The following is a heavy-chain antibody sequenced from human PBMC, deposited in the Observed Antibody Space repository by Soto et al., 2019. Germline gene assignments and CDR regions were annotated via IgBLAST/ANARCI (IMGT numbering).Heavy chain of an antibody. Sequence: GASVKVSCKTSGYANTRYGVSWVRQAPGQGLEWMGWISPNNGNTNYAQKFQGWVTMTRDTSISTAYMELSRLRSDDTAVYYCARDRFGYYGSGSSYYMDVWGKGTTVTVSS. CDR2: ISPNNGNT. D-gene: IGHD3-10*01. V-gene: IGHV1-18*01. CDR3: ARDRFGYYGSGSSYYMDV. J-gene: IGHJ6*03. CDR1: GYANTRYG.